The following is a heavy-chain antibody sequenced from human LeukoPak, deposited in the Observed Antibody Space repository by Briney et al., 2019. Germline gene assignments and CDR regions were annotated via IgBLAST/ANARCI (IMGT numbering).Heavy chain of an antibody. CDR2: RSIYNGNT. CDR1: GYDFINYG. CDR3: ARGGPFPSSSSSREYYLDY. D-gene: IGHD6-6*01. J-gene: IGHJ4*02. Sequence: ASVEVSCXASGYDFINYGISWVRRAPGQGLEWMGWRSIYNGNTDYKLQGRVTMTTDTSTNTAYMEVRSLRSDDTAVYYCARGGPFPSSSSSREYYLDYWGQGTLVTVSS. V-gene: IGHV1-18*01.